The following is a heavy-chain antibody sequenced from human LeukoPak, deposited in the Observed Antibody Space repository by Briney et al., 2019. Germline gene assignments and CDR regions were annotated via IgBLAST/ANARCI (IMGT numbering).Heavy chain of an antibody. V-gene: IGHV4-61*02. CDR1: GGSISSGSYY. Sequence: PSQTLSLTCTVSGGSISSGSYYWSWIRQPAGKGLEWIGRIYTSGSTNYNPSLKSRVTISVDTPKNQFSLKLSSVTAADTAVYYCAREYCSSTSCSRDIDYWGQGTLVTVSS. D-gene: IGHD2-2*01. CDR3: AREYCSSTSCSRDIDY. CDR2: IYTSGST. J-gene: IGHJ4*02.